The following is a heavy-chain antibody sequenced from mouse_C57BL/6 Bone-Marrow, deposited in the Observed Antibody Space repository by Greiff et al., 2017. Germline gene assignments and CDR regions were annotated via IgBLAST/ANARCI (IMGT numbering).Heavy chain of an antibody. CDR2: ISSCCSTN. J-gene: IGHJ2*01. CDR3: ARQGYFDD. Sequence: EVQRVESGGGLVKPGGSLTLSCAASGFTFSDYGMHWVRQAPEKGLELVSYISSCCSTNYYADTVKGRFTIARDNAKNTLFLQMTSLRAEDTAMYYCARQGYFDDWGQGTTLTGSS. V-gene: IGHV5-17*01. CDR1: GFTFSDYG.